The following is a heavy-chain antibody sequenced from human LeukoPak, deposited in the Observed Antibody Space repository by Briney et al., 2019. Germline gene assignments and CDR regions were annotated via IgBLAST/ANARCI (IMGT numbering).Heavy chain of an antibody. D-gene: IGHD5-12*01. V-gene: IGHV3-30*03. CDR1: GFTFRDYA. CDR2: ISYDGQNK. Sequence: PGRSLRLSCAASGFTFRDYAMHWVRQAPGKGLEWLAVISYDGQNKYFGDSVKGRFTISRDNAKNSLYLQMDSLTAEDTAVYYCARDSPGYGAYVSWGQGTLVSVSS. J-gene: IGHJ1*01. CDR3: ARDSPGYGAYVS.